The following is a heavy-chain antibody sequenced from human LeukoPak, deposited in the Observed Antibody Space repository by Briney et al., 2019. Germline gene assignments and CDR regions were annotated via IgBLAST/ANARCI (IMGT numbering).Heavy chain of an antibody. J-gene: IGHJ4*02. CDR3: ARDRLEHDYGGNDGSVFDY. CDR2: IYYSGST. V-gene: IGHV4-39*07. D-gene: IGHD4-23*01. Sequence: PSETLSLTCTVSGGSISSSSYYWGWIRQPPGKGLEWIGSIYYSGSTYYNPSLKSRVTISVDTSKNQFSLKLSSVTAADTAVYYCARDRLEHDYGGNDGSVFDYWGQGTLVTVSS. CDR1: GGSISSSSYY.